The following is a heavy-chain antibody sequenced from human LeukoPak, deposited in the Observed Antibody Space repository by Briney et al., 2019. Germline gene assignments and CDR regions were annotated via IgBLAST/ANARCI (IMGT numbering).Heavy chain of an antibody. D-gene: IGHD3-22*01. CDR1: GFTFSSYG. V-gene: IGHV3-30*18. CDR3: AKSQIANYYDSSGYSPETDY. J-gene: IGHJ4*02. CDR2: ISYDGSNK. Sequence: GSLRLSCAASGFTFSSYGMHWVRQAPGKGLEWVAVISYDGSNKYYADSVKGRFTISRDNSKNTLYLQMNSLRAEDTAVYYCAKSQIANYYDSSGYSPETDYWGQGTLVTVS.